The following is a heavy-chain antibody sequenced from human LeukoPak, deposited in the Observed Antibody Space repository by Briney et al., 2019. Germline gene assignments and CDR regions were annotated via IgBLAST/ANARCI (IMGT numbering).Heavy chain of an antibody. CDR2: ISSSSGSI. D-gene: IGHD1-26*01. Sequence: PGGSLRLSCAGSGFTFSSYSMNSVRQAPGKGLEWVSYISSSSGSIYYADSVKGRFTISRDNAKNSLYLQMSSLRAEDTAVYYCARGSGRYLATDGFDIWGQGTMVTVSS. J-gene: IGHJ3*02. V-gene: IGHV3-48*01. CDR1: GFTFSSYS. CDR3: ARGSGRYLATDGFDI.